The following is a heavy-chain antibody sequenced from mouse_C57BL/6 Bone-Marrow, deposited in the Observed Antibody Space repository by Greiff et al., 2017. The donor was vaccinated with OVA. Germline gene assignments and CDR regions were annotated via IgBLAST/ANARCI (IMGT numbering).Heavy chain of an antibody. V-gene: IGHV5-9-1*02. CDR3: TSASLDY. CDR1: GFTFSSYA. CDR2: ISSGCDYI. J-gene: IGHJ2*01. D-gene: IGHD6-1*01. Sequence: EVKLVESGGGLVKPGGSLKLSCAASGFTFSSYAMSWVRQTPEKRLEWVAYISSGCDYIYYADTVKGRFTISRDNARNTLYLQMSSLKSEDTAMYYCTSASLDYWGQGTTLTVSS.